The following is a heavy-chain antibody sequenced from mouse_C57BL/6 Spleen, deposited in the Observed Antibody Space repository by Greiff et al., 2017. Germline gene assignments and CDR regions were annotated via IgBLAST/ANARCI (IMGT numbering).Heavy chain of an antibody. CDR1: GYSITSGYY. CDR2: ISYDGSN. CDR3: ARERDGGIYYAMDY. Sequence: EESGPGLVKPSQSLSLTCSVTGYSITSGYYWNWIRQFPGNKLEWMGYISYDGSNNYNPSLKNRISITRDTSKNQFFLKLNSVTTEDTATYYCARERDGGIYYAMDYWGQGTSVTVSS. J-gene: IGHJ4*01. D-gene: IGHD2-3*01. V-gene: IGHV3-6*01.